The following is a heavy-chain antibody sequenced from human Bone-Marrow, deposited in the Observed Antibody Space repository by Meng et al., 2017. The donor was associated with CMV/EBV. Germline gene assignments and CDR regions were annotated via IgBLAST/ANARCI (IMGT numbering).Heavy chain of an antibody. Sequence: GGSLRLSCAASGFTFSNYAMHWVRQAPGKGLEYVSGISSSERVTYYGDSVKGRFTISRDNAKNSLYLQMNSLRAEDTAVYYCARDLLDYYDSSGYYYEFPYYYYYGMDVWGQGTTVTVSS. D-gene: IGHD3-22*01. CDR3: ARDLLDYYDSSGYYYEFPYYYYYGMDV. V-gene: IGHV3-64*02. CDR1: GFTFSNYA. CDR2: ISSSERVT. J-gene: IGHJ6*02.